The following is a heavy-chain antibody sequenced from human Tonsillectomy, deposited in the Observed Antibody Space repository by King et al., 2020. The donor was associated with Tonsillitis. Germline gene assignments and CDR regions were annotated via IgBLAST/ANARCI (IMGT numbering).Heavy chain of an antibody. CDR3: LRGLRRVPFSSASFDI. J-gene: IGHJ3*02. Sequence: VQLVESGGALVQPGGSLRLSCAASGFTFRNYDMHWVRPATGKGLEWVSSIGTAGDTYYPDSVKGRFTISRENAKNSLYLQMNSLRAGDTAVYYCLRGLRRVPFSSASFDIWGQGTMVTVSS. CDR2: IGTAGDT. CDR1: GFTFRNYD. D-gene: IGHD2/OR15-2a*01. V-gene: IGHV3-13*01.